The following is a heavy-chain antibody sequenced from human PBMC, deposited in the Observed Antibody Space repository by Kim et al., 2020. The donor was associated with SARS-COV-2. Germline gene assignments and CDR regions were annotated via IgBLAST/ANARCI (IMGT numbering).Heavy chain of an antibody. V-gene: IGHV3-11*03. D-gene: IGHD2-15*01. Sequence: SSSNTNYADSVKGRFTISRDNAKNSLYLQMNSLRADDTAVYYCTRPSRGGWGQGTLVTVSS. CDR3: TRPSRGG. CDR2: SSSNT. J-gene: IGHJ4*02.